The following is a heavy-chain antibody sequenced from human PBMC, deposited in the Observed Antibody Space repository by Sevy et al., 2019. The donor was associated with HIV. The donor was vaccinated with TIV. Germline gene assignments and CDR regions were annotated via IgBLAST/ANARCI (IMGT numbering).Heavy chain of an antibody. Sequence: GGSLRLSCTASGFSFSSYAMSRVRQAPRKGLEWVSTIIGSGVRTYSADSVKGRFTISRDNSKNTLYLQMTSLRAEDTAVYYCAKDFHDYGDFYFDYWGRGTLVTVSS. V-gene: IGHV3-23*01. CDR1: GFSFSSYA. J-gene: IGHJ4*02. CDR3: AKDFHDYGDFYFDY. D-gene: IGHD4-17*01. CDR2: IIGSGVRT.